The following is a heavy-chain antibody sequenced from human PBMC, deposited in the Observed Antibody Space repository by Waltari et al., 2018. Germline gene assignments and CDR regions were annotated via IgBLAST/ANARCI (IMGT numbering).Heavy chain of an antibody. CDR2: IKSKTDGGTT. J-gene: IGHJ5*02. D-gene: IGHD6-6*01. CDR1: GFTFSNAW. V-gene: IGHV3-15*01. CDR3: TSLEYSSSSWMA. Sequence: EVQLVESGGGLVKPGGSLRLSCAASGFTFSNAWMSLVRPAPGKGLEWVGRIKSKTDGGTTDCAEPVKGRFTISRDDSKNTLYMQMNSRKTEDTAVYYCTSLEYSSSSWMAWGQGTLVTVSS.